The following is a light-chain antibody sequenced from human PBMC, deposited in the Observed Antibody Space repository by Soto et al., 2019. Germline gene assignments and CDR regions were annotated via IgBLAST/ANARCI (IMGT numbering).Light chain of an antibody. Sequence: DIQMTQSPSSLSASVGDRVTITCRASQSINSYLNWYQQKPGKAPKLLIYAASSLQSGVPSRFSGSGSGTDFTLTISSLQPEDFATYYCQQSYSTPWLTFGGGTKVEIK. CDR1: QSINSY. CDR2: AAS. J-gene: IGKJ4*01. CDR3: QQSYSTPWLT. V-gene: IGKV1-39*01.